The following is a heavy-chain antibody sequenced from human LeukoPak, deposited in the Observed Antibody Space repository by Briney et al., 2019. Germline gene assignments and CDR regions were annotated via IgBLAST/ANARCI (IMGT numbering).Heavy chain of an antibody. J-gene: IGHJ4*02. V-gene: IGHV3-30*18. D-gene: IGHD3-22*01. Sequence: GGSLRLSCAASGFTFSSYGMHWVRQAPGKGLEWVAVISYDGSNKYYADSVKGRFTISRDNSKNTLYLQMNSLRAEDTAVYYCAKDPYYDSSGYHFGYFDYWGQGTLVTVSS. CDR1: GFTFSSYG. CDR3: AKDPYYDSSGYHFGYFDY. CDR2: ISYDGSNK.